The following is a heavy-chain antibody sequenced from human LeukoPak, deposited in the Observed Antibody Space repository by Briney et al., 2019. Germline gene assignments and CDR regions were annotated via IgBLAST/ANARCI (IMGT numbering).Heavy chain of an antibody. V-gene: IGHV3-48*02. D-gene: IGHD1-26*01. CDR2: ISSGSTTI. Sequence: VRXAPGKGXEWVXYISSGSTTIYYADSVKGRFTISRDNAKNSLYLQMNSLRDEDTAMYYCAREDTGSYGRRFDYWGQGTLVTVSS. J-gene: IGHJ4*02. CDR3: AREDTGSYGRRFDY.